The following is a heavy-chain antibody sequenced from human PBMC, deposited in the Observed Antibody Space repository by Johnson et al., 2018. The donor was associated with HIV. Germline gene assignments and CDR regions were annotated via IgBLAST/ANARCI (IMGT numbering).Heavy chain of an antibody. J-gene: IGHJ3*02. CDR3: ARDLGGGYSSSSYAFDI. D-gene: IGHD6-6*01. V-gene: IGHV3-30*04. CDR2: ISYDGSNK. Sequence: QVQLVESGGGVVQPGRSLRLSCAASGFTFSSYAMHWVRQAPGKGLEWVAVISYDGSNKYYADSVKGRFTISRDNSKNTLYLQMNSLRAEDTAVYYCARDLGGGYSSSSYAFDIWGQGTMVTVYS. CDR1: GFTFSSYA.